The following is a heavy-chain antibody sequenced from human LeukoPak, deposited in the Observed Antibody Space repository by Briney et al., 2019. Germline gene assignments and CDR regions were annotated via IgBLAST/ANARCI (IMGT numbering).Heavy chain of an antibody. CDR3: ARPYDILTGYPFDY. V-gene: IGHV3-21*01. CDR2: IRSSSSYI. CDR1: GFTFSSYS. Sequence: PGGSLRLSCAASGFTFSSYSMNWVRQAPGKGLEWVSSIRSSSSYIYYADSVKGRFTISRDNSKNTLYLQMNSLRAEDTAVYYCARPYDILTGYPFDYWGQGTLVTVSS. D-gene: IGHD3-9*01. J-gene: IGHJ4*02.